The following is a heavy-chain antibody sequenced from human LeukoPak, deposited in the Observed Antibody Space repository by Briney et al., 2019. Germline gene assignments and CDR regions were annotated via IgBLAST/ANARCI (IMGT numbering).Heavy chain of an antibody. CDR3: AKHFGRAATLGSWFDP. Sequence: GGSLRLSCAASGFTFSSYGMHWVRQAPGKGLEWVAFIRYDGSNKYYADSVKGRFTISRDNSKNTLYLQMNSLRAEDTAVYYCAKHFGRAATLGSWFDPWGQGTLVTVSS. CDR2: IRYDGSNK. D-gene: IGHD2-15*01. J-gene: IGHJ5*02. CDR1: GFTFSSYG. V-gene: IGHV3-30*02.